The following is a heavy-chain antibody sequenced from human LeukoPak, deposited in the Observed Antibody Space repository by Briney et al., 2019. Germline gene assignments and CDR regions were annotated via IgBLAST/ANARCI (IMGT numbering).Heavy chain of an antibody. D-gene: IGHD6-19*01. CDR1: GDSISSDYYY. J-gene: IGHJ4*02. Sequence: SETLSLTCIVSGDSISSDYYYWAWIRQPPGKGLQWIGSLYYRGSAYYDPSLKSRVTISGDTSQNQFSLRLSSLTAADTAVYYCARHRRGTGWNFMEYWGQGALVTVSS. CDR2: LYYRGSA. CDR3: ARHRRGTGWNFMEY. V-gene: IGHV4-39*01.